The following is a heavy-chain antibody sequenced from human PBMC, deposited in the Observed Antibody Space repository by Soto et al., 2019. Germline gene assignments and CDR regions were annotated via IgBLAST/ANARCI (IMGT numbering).Heavy chain of an antibody. D-gene: IGHD4-17*01. J-gene: IGHJ4*02. CDR2: IIPILGIA. V-gene: IGHV1-69*02. CDR1: GGTFSSYT. Sequence: EASVKVSCKASGGTFSSYTISWVRQAPGQGLEWMGRIIPILGIANYAQKFQGRVTITADKSTSTAYMELSSLRSEDTAVYYCARVTSAPVYGDYYFDYWGQGTLVTVSS. CDR3: ARVTSAPVYGDYYFDY.